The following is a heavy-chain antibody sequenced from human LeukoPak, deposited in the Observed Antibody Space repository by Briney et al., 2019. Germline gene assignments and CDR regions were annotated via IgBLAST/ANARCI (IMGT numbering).Heavy chain of an antibody. J-gene: IGHJ6*02. CDR2: VSGSGGST. CDR1: GFTFTNYA. D-gene: IGHD2-15*01. CDR3: TKGVVGYYYYGLDV. Sequence: PGGSLRLSCAASGFTFTNYAMTWVRQAPGKGLEGVSAVSGSGGSTYYADSVKGRFTISRDNSKNTLFLQMNSLRAEDSAVYYCTKGVVGYYYYGLDVWGQGTTVTVSS. V-gene: IGHV3-23*01.